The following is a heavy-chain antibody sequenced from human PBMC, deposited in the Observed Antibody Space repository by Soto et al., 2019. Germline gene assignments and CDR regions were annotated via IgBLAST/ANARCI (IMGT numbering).Heavy chain of an antibody. Sequence: QVQLQQWGAGLLKPSETLSLPCAVYGGAFSGYYWSWIRQPPGKGLEWIGEINPRGSTNYHPTLISRVTIAVDTSKNQSSLKLSSVTAADTAVYYCARIMLVGSYVPPYNWFDPWGQGTLVTVSS. CDR2: INPRGST. V-gene: IGHV4-34*01. D-gene: IGHD6-13*01. J-gene: IGHJ5*02. CDR3: ARIMLVGSYVPPYNWFDP. CDR1: GGAFSGYY.